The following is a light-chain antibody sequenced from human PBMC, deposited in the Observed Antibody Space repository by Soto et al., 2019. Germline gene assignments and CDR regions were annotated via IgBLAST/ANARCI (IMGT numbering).Light chain of an antibody. J-gene: IGLJ1*01. CDR3: VSWDDSLSGLV. V-gene: IGLV1-47*02. CDR2: SNN. Sequence: QSVLTQPPSASGTPGQRVTFSCSGRSANIGNNYVCWYQQLPGTAPKLLIYSNNQRPSGVPDRFSGSKSGTSASLAISGLRSEDEADYYCVSWDDSLSGLVFGTGTKLTVL. CDR1: SANIGNNY.